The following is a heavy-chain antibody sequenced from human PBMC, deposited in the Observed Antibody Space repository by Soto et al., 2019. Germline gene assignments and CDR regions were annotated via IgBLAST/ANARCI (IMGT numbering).Heavy chain of an antibody. Sequence: PSETLSLTCAVYGGSFSGYYWSWIRQPPGKGPEWIGEINHSGSTNYNPSLKSRVTISVDTSKNQFSLKLSSVTAADTAVYYCARAINYAQPNPYYFDYWGQGTLVTVSS. V-gene: IGHV4-34*01. D-gene: IGHD1-7*01. J-gene: IGHJ4*02. CDR3: ARAINYAQPNPYYFDY. CDR1: GGSFSGYY. CDR2: INHSGST.